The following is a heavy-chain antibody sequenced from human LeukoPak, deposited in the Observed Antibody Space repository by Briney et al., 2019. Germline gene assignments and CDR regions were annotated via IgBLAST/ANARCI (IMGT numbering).Heavy chain of an antibody. CDR3: ARGRNYYDSSGYYYESAFDI. Sequence: SETLSLTCTVSGGSISSYNWSWIRQPAGKGLEWIGRIYTSGSTNYNPSLKSRVTMSVDTSKNQFSLKLSSVTAADTAVYYCARGRNYYDSSGYYYESAFDIWGQGTMVTVSS. J-gene: IGHJ3*02. D-gene: IGHD3-22*01. CDR2: IYTSGST. V-gene: IGHV4-4*07. CDR1: GGSISSYN.